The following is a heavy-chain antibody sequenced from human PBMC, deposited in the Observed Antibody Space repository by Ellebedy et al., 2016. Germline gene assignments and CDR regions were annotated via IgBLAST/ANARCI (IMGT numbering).Heavy chain of an antibody. CDR2: IYYSGST. CDR1: GDSIGSGANY. CDR3: AKESASCSGGGCYYYYGVDV. D-gene: IGHD2-15*01. J-gene: IGHJ6*02. Sequence: SETLSLXCTVSGDSIGSGANYWSWIRRHPGKGLEWIGYIYYSGSTYYNPSLKSRVTISVDMSKNQFSLRLTSVTAADTAVYYCAKESASCSGGGCYYYYGVDVWGQGTMVTVSS. V-gene: IGHV4-31*03.